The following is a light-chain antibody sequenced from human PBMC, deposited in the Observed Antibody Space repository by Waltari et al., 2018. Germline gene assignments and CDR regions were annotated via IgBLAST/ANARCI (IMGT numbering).Light chain of an antibody. V-gene: IGLV1-44*01. Sequence: QSVLTQPPSASGTPGQRVSISCSGSATNIGSNAVNWYQQLPGTAPKLLIHSTNQRPSGVPDRFSGSKSGTSASLAISGLQSEDEVDYYCSAWDDSVNGVVFGGGTKVTVL. CDR3: SAWDDSVNGVV. CDR1: ATNIGSNA. J-gene: IGLJ3*02. CDR2: STN.